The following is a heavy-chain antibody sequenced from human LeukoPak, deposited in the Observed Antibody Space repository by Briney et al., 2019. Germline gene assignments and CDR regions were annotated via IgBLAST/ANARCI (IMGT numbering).Heavy chain of an antibody. Sequence: SQTLSLTCTVSGGSISSGGYYWSWIRQPPGKGLEWIGYIYHSGSTYYNPSLKSRVTISVDRSKNQFSLKLSSVTAADTAVYYCAREVYPGAFDIWGQGTMVTVSS. D-gene: IGHD2-8*01. V-gene: IGHV4-30-2*01. CDR1: GGSISSGGYY. CDR2: IYHSGST. CDR3: AREVYPGAFDI. J-gene: IGHJ3*02.